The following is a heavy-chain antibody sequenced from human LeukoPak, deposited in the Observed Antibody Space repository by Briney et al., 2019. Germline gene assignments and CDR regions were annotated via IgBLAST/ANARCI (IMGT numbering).Heavy chain of an antibody. J-gene: IGHJ4*02. CDR3: ARDSSGFDY. CDR2: IYISGST. V-gene: IGHV4-4*07. CDR1: GGSISRYY. Sequence: ASQTLSLPCTVSGGSISRYYWSWVRQPAGKGLEWVGGIYISGSTNYNPSLRSRVTISIDTSKNQVSLKLSSVTAADTAVYYWARDSSGFDYWGQETLVAVSS.